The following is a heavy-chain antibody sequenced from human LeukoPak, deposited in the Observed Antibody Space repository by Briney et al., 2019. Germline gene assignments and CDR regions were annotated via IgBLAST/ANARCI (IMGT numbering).Heavy chain of an antibody. CDR1: GFTFNRFG. Sequence: GGSLRLSCATSGFTFNRFGMHWVRQAPGKGLEWVAVIWYDGSNKDYAGSVKGRFTISRDNSKNTLYLQMGGLRAEDTAVYYCATSAHIEVGTAPPPDYWGQGTLVTVTS. J-gene: IGHJ4*02. V-gene: IGHV3-33*01. D-gene: IGHD2-21*02. CDR3: ATSAHIEVGTAPPPDY. CDR2: IWYDGSNK.